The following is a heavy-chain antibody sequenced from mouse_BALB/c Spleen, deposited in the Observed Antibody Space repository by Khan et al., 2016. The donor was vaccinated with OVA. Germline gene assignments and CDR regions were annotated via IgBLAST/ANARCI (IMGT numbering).Heavy chain of an antibody. CDR1: GYTFTNYW. J-gene: IGHJ2*01. CDR2: TYPGTGDS. Sequence: QVRLQQSGAELAKPGASVKLSCKASGYTFTNYWMHWVKQRPGQGLEWIGSTYPGTGDSRYTQNFKGKATLTADDSSNTAYMQLSSLTSEDSAVYYCARGGISTGDIDYWGQGTTLTVSS. CDR3: ARGGISTGDIDY. V-gene: IGHV1-87*01. D-gene: IGHD2-13*01.